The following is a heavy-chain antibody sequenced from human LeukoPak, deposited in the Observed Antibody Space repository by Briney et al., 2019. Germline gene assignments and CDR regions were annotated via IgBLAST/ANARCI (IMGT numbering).Heavy chain of an antibody. CDR3: ARDRSGYYDSSGYPVY. J-gene: IGHJ4*02. CDR1: GFTFSSYA. D-gene: IGHD3-22*01. V-gene: IGHV3-30*01. Sequence: PGGSLRLSCAASGFTFSSYAMHWVRQAPGKGLEWVAVISYDGSNKYYADSVKGRFTISRDNSKNTLYLQMNSLRAEDTAVYYCARDRSGYYDSSGYPVYWGQGTLVTVSS. CDR2: ISYDGSNK.